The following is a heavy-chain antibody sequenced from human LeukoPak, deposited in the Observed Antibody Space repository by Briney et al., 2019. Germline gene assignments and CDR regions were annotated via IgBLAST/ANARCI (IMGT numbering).Heavy chain of an antibody. CDR3: APLEYSSSSYYFDY. D-gene: IGHD6-6*01. V-gene: IGHV1-69*04. CDR1: GGTFSSYA. CDR2: IIPILGMA. Sequence: SVKVSCKASGGTFSSYAISWVRQAPGQGLEWMGRIIPILGMANYAQNFQGRVTITADKSTSTAYMELSSLRSEDTAVYYCAPLEYSSSSYYFDYWGQGTLVTVSS. J-gene: IGHJ4*02.